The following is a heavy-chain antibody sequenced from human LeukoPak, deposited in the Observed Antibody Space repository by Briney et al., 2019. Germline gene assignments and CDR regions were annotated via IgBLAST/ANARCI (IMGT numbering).Heavy chain of an antibody. CDR1: GYTFTSYY. J-gene: IGHJ4*02. CDR3: ARTGTTPKGSHYYFDY. Sequence: PMASVKVSCKASGYTFTSYYMHWVRQAPGQGLEWMVIINPSGGSTSYAQKFQGRVTMTRDMSTSTVYMELSGLRSEDTAVYYCARTGTTPKGSHYYFDYWGQGTLVTVSS. V-gene: IGHV1-46*01. CDR2: INPSGGST. D-gene: IGHD1-7*01.